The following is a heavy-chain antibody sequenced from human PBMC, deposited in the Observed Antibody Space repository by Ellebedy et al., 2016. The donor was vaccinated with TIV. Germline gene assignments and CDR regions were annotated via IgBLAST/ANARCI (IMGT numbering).Heavy chain of an antibody. CDR2: ISSSSSYI. CDR1: GFTFSSYS. Sequence: GESLKISXAASGFTFSSYSMNWVRQAPGKGLEWVSSISSSSSYIYYADSVKGRFTISRDNAKNSLYLQMNSLRAEDTAVYYCAREKFDYWGQGTLVTVSS. J-gene: IGHJ4*02. CDR3: AREKFDY. V-gene: IGHV3-21*01.